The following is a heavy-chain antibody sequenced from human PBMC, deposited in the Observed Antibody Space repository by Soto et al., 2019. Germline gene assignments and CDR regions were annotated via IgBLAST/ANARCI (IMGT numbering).Heavy chain of an antibody. Sequence: QVQLVQSGAEVKKPGASVKVSCKASGYTFTSYAMHWVRQAPGQRLEWMGWINAANDNTKYTQKFQGRVTITRETSATTAYMELSSLRSEDTAVYYCARASLGSNQLTGRYYLDYWGQGTLVTVSS. D-gene: IGHD2-2*01. CDR3: ARASLGSNQLTGRYYLDY. CDR1: GYTFTSYA. CDR2: INAANDNT. V-gene: IGHV1-3*01. J-gene: IGHJ4*02.